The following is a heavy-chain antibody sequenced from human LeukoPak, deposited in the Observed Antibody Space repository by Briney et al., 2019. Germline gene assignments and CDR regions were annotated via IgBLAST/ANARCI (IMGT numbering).Heavy chain of an antibody. CDR1: GFTFDDYA. J-gene: IGHJ3*02. CDR2: ISWNSGSI. V-gene: IGHV3-9*01. D-gene: IGHD7-27*01. CDR3: AKTTNWGSAFDI. Sequence: GGSLRLSCAASGFTFDDYAMHWVRQAPGKGLEWVSGISWNSGSIGYADSVKGRFTISRDNAKNSLYLQMNSLRAEDTALYYCAKTTNWGSAFDIWGQGTMVTVSS.